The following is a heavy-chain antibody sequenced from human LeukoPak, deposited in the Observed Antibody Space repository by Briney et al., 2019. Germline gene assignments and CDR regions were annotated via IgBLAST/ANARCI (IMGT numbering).Heavy chain of an antibody. Sequence: GGSLRLSCTGSGFTFRSYGMHWVRPAPGKGLEWVAYTRDDASKTWYGGSVKGRFTISRDNSKNTLYLHMNSVRGEDTAMYYCANGDCRGGRCSSGAHWGQGTLVTVSS. V-gene: IGHV3-30*02. CDR3: ANGDCRGGRCSSGAH. J-gene: IGHJ4*02. CDR2: TRDDASKT. D-gene: IGHD2-15*01. CDR1: GFTFRSYG.